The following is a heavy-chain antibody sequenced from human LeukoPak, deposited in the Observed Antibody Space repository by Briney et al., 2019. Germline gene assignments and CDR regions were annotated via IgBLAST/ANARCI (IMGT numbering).Heavy chain of an antibody. CDR2: INPSGGST. CDR3: ASATILKANYYYMDV. J-gene: IGHJ6*03. V-gene: IGHV1-46*01. Sequence: ASVKVSCKASGYTFTSYYMHWVRQAPGQGLEWMGIINPSGGSTSYAQKFQGRVTMTRDMSTGTVYMELSSLRSEDTAVYYCASATILKANYYYMDVWGKGTTVTVSS. CDR1: GYTFTSYY.